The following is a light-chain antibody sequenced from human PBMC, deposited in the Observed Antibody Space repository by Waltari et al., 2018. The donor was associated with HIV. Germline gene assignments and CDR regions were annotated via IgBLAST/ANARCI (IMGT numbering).Light chain of an antibody. J-gene: IGLJ1*01. CDR2: GVS. Sequence: QSALTQPASVSGSPGQSITISCTGTSTDVGRPPYVSWSPPYPGKAPKLMIYGVSERPAGVSNRFSGSKSGDTASLTISGLQAEDEADYHCSSYTSSSTYVFGTGTKVTVL. CDR3: SSYTSSSTYV. V-gene: IGLV2-14*01. CDR1: STDVGRPPY.